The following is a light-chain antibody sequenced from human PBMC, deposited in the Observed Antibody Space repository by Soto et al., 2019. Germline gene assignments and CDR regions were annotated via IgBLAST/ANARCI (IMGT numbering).Light chain of an antibody. CDR2: GAS. V-gene: IGKV3-20*01. CDR1: QSVSNY. Sequence: EIVLTQSPATLSLSPGERATLSCRASQSVSNYLAWYQQKPGQAPRLLIYGASSTATGIPDRFSGSGSGTDFTLTISRLEPEDFAVYYCQQYGSSTPLTFGGGTRVEIK. J-gene: IGKJ4*01. CDR3: QQYGSSTPLT.